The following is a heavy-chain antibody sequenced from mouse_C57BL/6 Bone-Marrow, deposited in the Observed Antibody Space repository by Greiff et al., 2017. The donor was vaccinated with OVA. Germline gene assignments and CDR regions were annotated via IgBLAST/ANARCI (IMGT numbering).Heavy chain of an antibody. Sequence: EVQLQQSGAELVRPGASVKLSCTASGFNIKDDYMHWVKQRPEQGLEWIGWIDPENGDTEYASKFQGKATITADTSSNTAYLQLSSLTSEDTAVYYCTPITTVVATDWYFDVWGTGTTVTVSS. CDR2: IDPENGDT. CDR3: TPITTVVATDWYFDV. V-gene: IGHV14-4*01. CDR1: GFNIKDDY. J-gene: IGHJ1*03. D-gene: IGHD1-1*01.